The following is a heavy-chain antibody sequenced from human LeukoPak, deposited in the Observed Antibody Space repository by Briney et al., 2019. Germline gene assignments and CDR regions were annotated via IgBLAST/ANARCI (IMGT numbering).Heavy chain of an antibody. CDR1: EYTFTGYY. D-gene: IGHD5-12*01. J-gene: IGHJ4*02. CDR2: INPNSDGT. CDR3: ARDLDSGYDSRGFDY. Sequence: ASVKVSCKASEYTFTGYYMHWVRQAPGQGLEWMGWINPNSDGTNYAQKFQGRVTMTRDTSISTAYMELSRLRSDDTAVYYCARDLDSGYDSRGFDYWGQGTLVTVSS. V-gene: IGHV1-2*02.